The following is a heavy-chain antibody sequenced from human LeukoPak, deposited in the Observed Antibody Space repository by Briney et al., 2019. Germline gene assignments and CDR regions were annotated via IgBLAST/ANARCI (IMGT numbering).Heavy chain of an antibody. D-gene: IGHD2-21*01. Sequence: SETLSLTCTVSGGSISSYYWSWIRQPPGKGLEWIGYIYYSGSTNYNPSLKSRVPISVDTSKNQFSLKLSSVTAADTAVYYCARLPDWYFDYWGQGTLVTVSS. CDR3: ARLPDWYFDY. V-gene: IGHV4-59*08. CDR1: GGSISSYY. J-gene: IGHJ4*02. CDR2: IYYSGST.